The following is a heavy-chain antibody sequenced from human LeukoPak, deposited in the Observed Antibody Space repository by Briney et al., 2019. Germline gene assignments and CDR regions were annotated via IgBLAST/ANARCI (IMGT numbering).Heavy chain of an antibody. V-gene: IGHV3-20*04. J-gene: IGHJ3*02. CDR1: GFTFDDYG. CDR2: INWNGGST. CDR3: ARDLVRWELPEGAFDI. D-gene: IGHD1-26*01. Sequence: GGSLRLSCAASGFTFDDYGMSWVRQAPGKGLEWVSGINWNGGSTGYADSVKGRFTISRDNAKNSLYLQMNSLRAEDTAVYYCARDLVRWELPEGAFDIWGQGTMVTVSS.